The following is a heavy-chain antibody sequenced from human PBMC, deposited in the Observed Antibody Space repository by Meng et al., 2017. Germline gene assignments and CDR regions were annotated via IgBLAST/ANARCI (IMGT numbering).Heavy chain of an antibody. CDR2: IYYSGST. CDR1: GGFISSYY. V-gene: IGHV4-59*01. J-gene: IGHJ4*02. CDR3: ARGYDFWSGQYYFDY. Sequence: HVQLPESGPVLVKTSETLSLTCTVSGGFISSYYWSWIRQPPGKGLEWIGYIYYSGSTNYNPSLKSRVTISVDTSKNQFSLKLSSVTAADTAVYYCARGYDFWSGQYYFDYWGQGTLVTVSS. D-gene: IGHD3-3*01.